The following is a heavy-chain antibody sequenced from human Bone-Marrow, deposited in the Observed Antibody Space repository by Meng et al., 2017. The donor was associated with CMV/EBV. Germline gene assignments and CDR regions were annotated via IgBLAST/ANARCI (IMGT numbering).Heavy chain of an antibody. Sequence: GESLKISCAASGFSFGDYAMSWVRQAPGKGLQWVSGIDWNGGNTGYADSVKGRFTISRDNAKSSLVLQMNSLRAEDTAFYYCARVDNAYYYYGVDVWGQGTTVTVSS. CDR1: GFSFGDYA. CDR3: ARVDNAYYYYGVDV. J-gene: IGHJ6*02. V-gene: IGHV3-20*04. D-gene: IGHD1-1*01. CDR2: IDWNGGNT.